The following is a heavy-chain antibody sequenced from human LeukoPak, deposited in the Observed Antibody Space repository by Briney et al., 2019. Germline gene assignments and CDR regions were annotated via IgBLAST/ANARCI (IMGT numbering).Heavy chain of an antibody. D-gene: IGHD6-13*01. V-gene: IGHV3-48*01. CDR2: ISSSSSTI. CDR1: GFTFSSHS. Sequence: GGSLRLSCAASGFTFSSHSMNWVRQAPGKGLEWVSHISSSSSTIYYADSVKGRFTISRDNAKNSLYLQMNSLRAEDTAVYYCARGSSSPFDYWGQGTLVTVSS. CDR3: ARGSSSPFDY. J-gene: IGHJ4*02.